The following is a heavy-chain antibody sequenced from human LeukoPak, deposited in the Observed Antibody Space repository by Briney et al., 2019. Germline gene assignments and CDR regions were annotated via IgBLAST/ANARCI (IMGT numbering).Heavy chain of an antibody. CDR3: ARASPTTNKGAYGWFDP. J-gene: IGHJ5*02. Sequence: SETLSLTCTVSGGSISGYYWSWIRQPAGKGLEWIGRIYTSGSTNSNPSLKSRVTMSVDTSKNQFSLKLSSVTAADTAVYYCARASPTTNKGAYGWFDPWGQGTLVTVSS. CDR2: IYTSGST. V-gene: IGHV4-4*07. D-gene: IGHD1-14*01. CDR1: GGSISGYY.